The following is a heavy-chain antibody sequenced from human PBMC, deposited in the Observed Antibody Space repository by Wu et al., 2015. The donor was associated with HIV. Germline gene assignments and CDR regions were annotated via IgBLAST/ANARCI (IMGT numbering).Heavy chain of an antibody. CDR2: ISAQNGNR. CDR3: AKTNRIVTNGIDFYHYYGMVV. CDR1: GYIFSDFG. V-gene: IGHV1-18*01. Sequence: VQLVQSGGEVKKPGASVKVACKSSGYIFSDFGVHWVRQAPGEGLEWMGWISAQNGNRKYAQKFQGRVTMTTETSTSTAYMELSSLQSEDTAVYYCAKTNRIVTNGIDFYHYYGMVVWGQGTTVTVS. D-gene: IGHD1-1*01. J-gene: IGHJ6*02.